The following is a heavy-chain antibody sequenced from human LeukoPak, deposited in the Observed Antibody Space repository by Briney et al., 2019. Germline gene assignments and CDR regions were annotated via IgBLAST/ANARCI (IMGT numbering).Heavy chain of an antibody. CDR1: GFIFSSDE. CDR3: TKERGSY. CDR2: ISSSADTI. Sequence: GGSLRLSCAASGFIFSSDEMTWVRQAPGKGLESVSFISSSADTILYADSVKGRFTISRDNGKNALYLQMNSLRAEGTAVYYCTKERGSYWGQGTLVTVSS. V-gene: IGHV3-48*03. J-gene: IGHJ4*02.